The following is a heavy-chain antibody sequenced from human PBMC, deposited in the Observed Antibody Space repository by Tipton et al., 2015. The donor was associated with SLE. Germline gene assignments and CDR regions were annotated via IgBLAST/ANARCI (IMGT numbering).Heavy chain of an antibody. CDR1: GYSFTASW. V-gene: IGHV5-51*03. CDR3: ARPRFECSDTSYYMDV. CDR2: IFPADSDT. D-gene: IGHD3-3*01. J-gene: IGHJ6*02. Sequence: QLVQSGAAVKKPGESLKISCKGSGYSFTASWIGWVRQMPGRGLEWMGIIFPADSDTRYSPSFQGQVTISVDKSISTTYLQWTSLKASDTAMYYCARPRFECSDTSYYMDVWGQGTTVTVSS.